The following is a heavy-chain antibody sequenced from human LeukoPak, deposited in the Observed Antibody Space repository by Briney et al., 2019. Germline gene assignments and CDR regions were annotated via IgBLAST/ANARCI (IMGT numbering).Heavy chain of an antibody. CDR3: ARDRGAVTDVFDY. Sequence: PGGSLRLSCVASGFTFSDYYMSWIRQAPGKGLEWVSYIRSSGTTIHYADSVKGRFTISRDNAKNSLYLQVNSLRAEDTAVYYCARDRGAVTDVFDYWGQGTLLTVSS. D-gene: IGHD6-19*01. CDR1: GFTFSDYY. V-gene: IGHV3-11*04. J-gene: IGHJ4*02. CDR2: IRSSGTTI.